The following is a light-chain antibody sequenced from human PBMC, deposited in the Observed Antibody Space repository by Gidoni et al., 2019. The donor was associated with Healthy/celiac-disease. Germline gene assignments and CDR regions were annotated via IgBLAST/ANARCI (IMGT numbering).Light chain of an antibody. J-gene: IGKJ4*01. V-gene: IGKV3-11*01. CDR3: QQRSNWPLTT. CDR2: DAS. Sequence: EIVLTQSPATLSLSPGERATLSCRASQSVSSYLAWYQQKPGQPPRLLIYDASNRATGIPARCSGSGSGTDFTLTISSLEPEDFAVYYCQQRSNWPLTTFGGGTKVEIK. CDR1: QSVSSY.